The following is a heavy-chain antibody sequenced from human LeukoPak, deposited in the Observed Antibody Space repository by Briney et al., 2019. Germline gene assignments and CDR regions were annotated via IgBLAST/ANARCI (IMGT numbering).Heavy chain of an antibody. D-gene: IGHD6-13*01. Sequence: GGSLRLSCAASGFNFSNYGIHWVRQAPGKGLEWVGVISYDGSTKYYADSVKGRFTISRDNSKNTLFLQLNSLRAEDTAVYYCARERIAATGTGWFDPWGQGTLVTVSS. CDR1: GFNFSNYG. CDR3: ARERIAATGTGWFDP. V-gene: IGHV3-30*05. CDR2: ISYDGSTK. J-gene: IGHJ5*02.